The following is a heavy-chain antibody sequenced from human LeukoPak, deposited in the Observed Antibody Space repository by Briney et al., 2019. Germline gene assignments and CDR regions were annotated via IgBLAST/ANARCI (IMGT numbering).Heavy chain of an antibody. J-gene: IGHJ5*02. D-gene: IGHD6-19*01. CDR3: ARVYSSTHNWFDT. Sequence: SETLSLTCTVSGGSISTTSYFWAWIRQPPGEGLEWIGSSYYSGTTYFNSSLKSRLTISVERSKNHFSLKLSSLTVADTALYYCARVYSSTHNWFDTWGQGTLVTVSS. V-gene: IGHV4-39*07. CDR1: GGSISTTSYF. CDR2: SYYSGTT.